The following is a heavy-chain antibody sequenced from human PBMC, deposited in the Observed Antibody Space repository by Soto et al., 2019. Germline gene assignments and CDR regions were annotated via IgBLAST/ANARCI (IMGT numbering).Heavy chain of an antibody. D-gene: IGHD1-26*01. CDR3: ATHQIIVEGGARDY. CDR1: GFTFSSYG. Sequence: QVQLVESGGGVVQPGRSLRLSCAASGFTFSSYGMHWVRQAPGKGLEWVAVISYDGSNKYYADSVKGRFTISRDNSKNTLYLQMNSLRAEDTAVYYCATHQIIVEGGARDYWGQGTLVTVSS. J-gene: IGHJ4*02. CDR2: ISYDGSNK. V-gene: IGHV3-30*03.